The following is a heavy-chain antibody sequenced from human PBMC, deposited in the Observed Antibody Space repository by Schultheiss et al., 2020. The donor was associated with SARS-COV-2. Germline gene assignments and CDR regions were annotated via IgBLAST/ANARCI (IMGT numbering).Heavy chain of an antibody. D-gene: IGHD6-6*01. CDR2: IIPIFGTA. J-gene: IGHJ4*02. CDR1: GGTFSSYA. Sequence: SVKVSCKASGGTFSSYAISWVRQAPGQGLEWMGGIIPIFGTANYAQKFQGRVTITADESTSTAYMELSSLRSDDTAVYYCARDSYSSSSNLDYWGQGTLVTVSS. V-gene: IGHV1-69*13. CDR3: ARDSYSSSSNLDY.